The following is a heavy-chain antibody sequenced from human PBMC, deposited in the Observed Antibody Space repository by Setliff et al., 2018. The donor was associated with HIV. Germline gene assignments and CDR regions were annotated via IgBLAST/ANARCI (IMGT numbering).Heavy chain of an antibody. Sequence: SETLSLTCTVSGGSISSYYWSWIRQPPGKGLEWIGYIYTSGSINYNPSLKSRVTISVDTSKNQFSLKLSSVTAADTAVYYCVRAGYCSSASCYFSGWLDPWGQGTLVTVSS. CDR3: VRAGYCSSASCYFSGWLDP. V-gene: IGHV4-4*08. D-gene: IGHD2-2*01. CDR1: GGSISSYY. J-gene: IGHJ5*02. CDR2: IYTSGSI.